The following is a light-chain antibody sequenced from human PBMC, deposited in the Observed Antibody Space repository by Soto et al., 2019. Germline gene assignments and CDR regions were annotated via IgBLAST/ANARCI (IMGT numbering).Light chain of an antibody. CDR1: QSVSSSF. J-gene: IGKJ1*01. Sequence: VLTQSPCTLSLSQGERATLSCRASQSVSSSFLAWYQQKPGQAPRLLIYGASSRATGIPDRFSGSGSGTDFTLTISRLEPEDFAVYYCQQYGRTFGQGTKVDIK. V-gene: IGKV3-20*01. CDR3: QQYGRT. CDR2: GAS.